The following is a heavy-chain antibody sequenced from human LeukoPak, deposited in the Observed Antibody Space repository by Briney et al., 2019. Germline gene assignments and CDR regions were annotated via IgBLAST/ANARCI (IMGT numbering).Heavy chain of an antibody. CDR3: ARGFNAARGGKQQLVPFDY. CDR2: ISSSSSTI. V-gene: IGHV3-48*04. D-gene: IGHD6-13*01. J-gene: IGHJ4*02. Sequence: GGSLRLSCAASGFTFSSYSMNWVRQAPGKGLEWVSYISSSSSTIYYADSVKGRFTISRDNAKNSLYLQMNSLRAEDTAVYYCARGFNAARGGKQQLVPFDYWGQGTLVTVSS. CDR1: GFTFSSYS.